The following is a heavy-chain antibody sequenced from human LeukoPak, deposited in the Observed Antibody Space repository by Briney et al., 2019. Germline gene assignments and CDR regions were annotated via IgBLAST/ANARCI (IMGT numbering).Heavy chain of an antibody. Sequence: GGSLRLSCAASGFTFRNYGMHCVRQAPGKGLEWVAVISDDGSNKNYADSVKGRFTISRDNSNNTLYLQMNSLRAEDTAVYYCAKDRETTASGTFDYWGQGTLVTVSS. J-gene: IGHJ4*02. V-gene: IGHV3-30*18. D-gene: IGHD6-13*01. CDR1: GFTFRNYG. CDR2: ISDDGSNK. CDR3: AKDRETTASGTFDY.